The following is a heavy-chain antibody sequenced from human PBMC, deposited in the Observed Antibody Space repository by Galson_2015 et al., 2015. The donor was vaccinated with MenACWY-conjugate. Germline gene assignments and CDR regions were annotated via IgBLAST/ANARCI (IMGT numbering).Heavy chain of an antibody. Sequence: SLRLSCAASGFTFSSYSMSWVRQAPGRGLEWVSAISGSGGTIFYANSVKGRFTISRDNSKNTLCLQMNSLRAEDTAVYYCAKRPLVEYYDRRGYYPFDYWGQGTLVTVSS. CDR1: GFTFSSYS. CDR3: AKRPLVEYYDRRGYYPFDY. J-gene: IGHJ4*02. CDR2: ISGSGGTI. D-gene: IGHD3-22*01. V-gene: IGHV3-23*01.